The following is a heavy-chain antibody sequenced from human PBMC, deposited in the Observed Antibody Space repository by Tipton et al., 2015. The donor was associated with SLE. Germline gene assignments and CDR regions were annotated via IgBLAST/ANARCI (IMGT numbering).Heavy chain of an antibody. Sequence: GLVKPSETLSLTCTVSGGSISSGTYFWGWVRQPPGKGLEWTGYISYSGSTYYNPSLASRVTISVDTSKNQFSLKLTSVTAADTAVYYCARVVYSFSDAFDIWGQGTLVTVSS. J-gene: IGHJ3*02. CDR3: ARVVYSFSDAFDI. CDR2: ISYSGST. D-gene: IGHD6-13*01. CDR1: GGSISSGTYF. V-gene: IGHV4-39*07.